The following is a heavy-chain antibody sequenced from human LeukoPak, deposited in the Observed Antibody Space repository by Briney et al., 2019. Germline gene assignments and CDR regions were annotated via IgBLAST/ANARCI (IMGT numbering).Heavy chain of an antibody. CDR3: ARVPYYYDSSGYFAGVGYMDV. V-gene: IGHV1-2*02. CDR1: GYTFTGYY. Sequence: ASVKVSCKTSGYTFTGYYMHWVRQAPRQGLEWMGWINPNSGGTNYAQKFQGRVTMTRDTSISTAYMELSRLRSDDTAVYYCARVPYYYDSSGYFAGVGYMDVWGKGTTVTVSS. D-gene: IGHD3-22*01. CDR2: INPNSGGT. J-gene: IGHJ6*03.